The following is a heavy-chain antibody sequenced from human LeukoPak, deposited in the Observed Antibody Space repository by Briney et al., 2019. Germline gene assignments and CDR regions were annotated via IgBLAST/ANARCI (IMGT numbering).Heavy chain of an antibody. J-gene: IGHJ4*02. V-gene: IGHV1-18*01. D-gene: IGHD2-15*01. CDR1: GYTSTSYG. CDR2: ISVYNDNT. CDR3: ARDVAYCSGGSCYLLDY. Sequence: ASVKVSCKASGYTSTSYGISWVRQAPGQGLEWMGWISVYNDNTNYAQKLQGRVAMTTDTSTSTAYMELRSLRSDDTAVYYCARDVAYCSGGSCYLLDYWGQGTLVTVSS.